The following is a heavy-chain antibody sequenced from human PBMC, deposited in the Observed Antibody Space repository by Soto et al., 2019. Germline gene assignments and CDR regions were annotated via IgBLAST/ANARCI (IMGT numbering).Heavy chain of an antibody. CDR1: GFNLSSYA. J-gene: IGHJ4*02. D-gene: IGHD4-4*01. CDR3: AKSQRDYKNRLFDY. V-gene: IGHV3-23*01. CDR2: ISGSGAST. Sequence: EVQLLESGGGLVQPGGSLRLSCAASGFNLSSYAMSWVRQPPGKGLEWVSAISGSGASTYYADSVKGRFTISRDNSKNTLYLQMNSLRAEDTAVYYCAKSQRDYKNRLFDYWGQGTLVTVSS.